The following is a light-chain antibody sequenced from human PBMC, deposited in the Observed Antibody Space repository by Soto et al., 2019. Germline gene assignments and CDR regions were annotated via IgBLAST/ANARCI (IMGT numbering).Light chain of an antibody. CDR3: QQYYSYPWT. J-gene: IGKJ1*01. Sequence: AIRMTQSPSSFSASTGDRVTITCRASQGISSYLAWYQQKPGKAPKLLIYAASTLQSGVPSRFSGSGSGTDFTLTISCLQSEDFPTYYCQQYYSYPWTFGQRTKVEIK. V-gene: IGKV1-8*01. CDR1: QGISSY. CDR2: AAS.